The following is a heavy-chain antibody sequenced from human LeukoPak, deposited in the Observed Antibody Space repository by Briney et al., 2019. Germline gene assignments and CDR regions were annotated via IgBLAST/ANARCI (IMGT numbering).Heavy chain of an antibody. V-gene: IGHV3-48*01. D-gene: IGHD6-19*01. CDR2: ISSSSSTI. CDR1: GFTFSSYS. J-gene: IGHJ3*02. Sequence: GGSLRLSCAASGFTFSSYSMNWVRQAPGKGLEWVSYISSSSSTIYYADSVKGRFTISRDNAKNSLYLQMNSLRAEDTAVYYCARVRPGQWLLRDAFDIWGQGTMVTVSS. CDR3: ARVRPGQWLLRDAFDI.